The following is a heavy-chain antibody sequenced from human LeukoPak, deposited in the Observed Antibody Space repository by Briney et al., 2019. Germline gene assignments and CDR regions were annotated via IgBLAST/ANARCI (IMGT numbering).Heavy chain of an antibody. D-gene: IGHD3-22*01. CDR2: IYSGGST. CDR1: GFTVSSNY. J-gene: IGHJ4*02. Sequence: PGGSLRLSCAASGFTVSSNYMSWVRQAPGKGLEWVSVIYSGGSTYYADSVKGRFTISRDNSMNTLYLQMNSLRAEDTAVYYCATDNYYDSSGYHYWGQGTLVTVSS. V-gene: IGHV3-66*01. CDR3: ATDNYYDSSGYHY.